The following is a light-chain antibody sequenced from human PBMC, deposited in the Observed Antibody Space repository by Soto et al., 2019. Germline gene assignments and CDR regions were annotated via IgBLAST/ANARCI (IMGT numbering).Light chain of an antibody. CDR3: MQSLQSPIT. J-gene: IGKJ5*01. CDR2: LGS. Sequence: DIVMTQSPLSLPVTPGEPASISCRSSQSLLHSNGYNYLDWYLQKPGQSPQLLIYLGSNRDSGVPDRFSASGSGTDFTLKISRVEAEDVGFYYCMQSLQSPITFGQGTRLEIK. V-gene: IGKV2-28*01. CDR1: QSLLHSNGYNY.